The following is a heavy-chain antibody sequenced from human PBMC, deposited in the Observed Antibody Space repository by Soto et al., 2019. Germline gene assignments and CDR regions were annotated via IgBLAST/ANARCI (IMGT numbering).Heavy chain of an antibody. J-gene: IGHJ4*02. CDR1: GFTFSSYG. V-gene: IGHV3-30*18. Sequence: QVQLVESGGGVVQPGRSLRLSCVASGFTFSSYGMHWVRQAPGKGQEWVANRSYDGSNTYYADSVKGRFTISRDNSKNTLYLQMNSLRAEDTSVYYCAKEGGLSGSYYISSSYYFDYWGQGTLVTVSS. CDR3: AKEGGLSGSYYISSSYYFDY. CDR2: RSYDGSNT. D-gene: IGHD1-26*01.